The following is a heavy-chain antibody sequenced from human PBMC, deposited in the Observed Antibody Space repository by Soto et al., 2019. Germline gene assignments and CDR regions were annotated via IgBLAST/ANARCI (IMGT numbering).Heavy chain of an antibody. CDR3: ARDLMGFSSGSCYELFQH. CDR1: GASISDYY. J-gene: IGHJ1*01. D-gene: IGHD2-15*01. CDR2: IYYSGRT. V-gene: IGHV4-59*01. Sequence: QVQLQESGPGLVKPSETLSLTCTVSGASISDYYWTWVRQPPGKGLEWIGYIYYSGRTNYNPSLKRRVTLSVDTPKNQFSLRLRSVTAADTAIYYCARDLMGFSSGSCYELFQHWGQGTLVTVSS.